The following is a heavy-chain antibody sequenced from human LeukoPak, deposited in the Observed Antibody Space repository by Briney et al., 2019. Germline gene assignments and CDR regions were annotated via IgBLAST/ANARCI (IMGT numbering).Heavy chain of an antibody. CDR2: IYYSGST. Sequence: SETLSLTCTVSGGSISSGGYSRSWIRQHPGKGLEWIGYIYYSGSTYYNPSLKSRVTISVDTSKNQFSLKLSSVTAADTAVYYCARTMAESRYYFDYWGQGTLVTVSS. V-gene: IGHV4-31*03. D-gene: IGHD3-16*01. CDR3: ARTMAESRYYFDY. CDR1: GGSISSGGYS. J-gene: IGHJ4*02.